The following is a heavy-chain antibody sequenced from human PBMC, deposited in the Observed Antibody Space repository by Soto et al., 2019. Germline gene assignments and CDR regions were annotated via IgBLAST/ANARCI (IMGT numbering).Heavy chain of an antibody. Sequence: SVKVSCKASGGTFSSYAISWVRHAPGQGLEWMGGIIPIFGTANYAQKFQGRVTITADKSTSTAYMELSSLRSEDTAVYYCAITQEGYYYYYGMDVWGQGTTVTVSS. CDR2: IIPIFGTA. CDR3: AITQEGYYYYYGMDV. V-gene: IGHV1-69*06. J-gene: IGHJ6*02. CDR1: GGTFSSYA.